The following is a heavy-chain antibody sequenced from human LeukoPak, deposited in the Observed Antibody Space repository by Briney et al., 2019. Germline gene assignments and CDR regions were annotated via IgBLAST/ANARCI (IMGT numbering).Heavy chain of an antibody. V-gene: IGHV3-23*01. CDR2: ISGSGGST. D-gene: IGHD3-22*01. CDR1: GFTFSSYA. J-gene: IGHJ4*02. CDR3: ARLGNYHDSSGYVAFDY. Sequence: GGSLRLSCAASGFTFSSYAMSWVRQAPGKGLEWVSAISGSGGSTYYADSVKGRFTISRDNSKNTLYLQMNSLRAEDTAVYYCARLGNYHDSSGYVAFDYWGQGTLVTVSS.